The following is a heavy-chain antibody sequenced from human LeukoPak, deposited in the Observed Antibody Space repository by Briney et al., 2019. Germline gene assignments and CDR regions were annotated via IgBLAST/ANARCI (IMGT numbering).Heavy chain of an antibody. CDR3: ARDQYYYDSSGYYRIDY. J-gene: IGHJ4*02. CDR2: IYHSGST. V-gene: IGHV4-38-2*02. Sequence: PSETLSLTCTVSGYSISSGYYWGWIRQPPGKGLEWIGSIYHSGSTNYNPSLKSRVTISVDKSKNQFSLKLSSVTAADTAVYYCARDQYYYDSSGYYRIDYWGQGTLVTVSS. D-gene: IGHD3-22*01. CDR1: GYSISSGYY.